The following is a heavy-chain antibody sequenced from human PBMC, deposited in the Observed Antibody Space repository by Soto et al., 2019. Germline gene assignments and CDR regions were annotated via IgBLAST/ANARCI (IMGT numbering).Heavy chain of an antibody. D-gene: IGHD4-17*01. CDR1: GFTFSNYV. J-gene: IGHJ4*02. CDR3: ARDAYGDYYFDY. V-gene: IGHV3-23*01. CDR2: ISGSGDNT. Sequence: GGSLRLSCAASGFTFSNYVMSWVRQAPGKGLEWVSSISGSGDNTYYADSVKGRFTISRDNSKNSLFLQMNSLRAEDTAVYYCARDAYGDYYFDYWGQGTLVTVSS.